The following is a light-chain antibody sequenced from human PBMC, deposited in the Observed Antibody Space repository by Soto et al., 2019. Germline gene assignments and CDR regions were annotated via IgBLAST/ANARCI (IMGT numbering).Light chain of an antibody. V-gene: IGKV1-33*01. Sequence: DIPMTQSPSSLSASVGDRVTITCQASQEISNYLNWYQQKPGKAPKLLIYDASNLETGVPSRFSGSGSGTDFTFTISSLHPEDIATYYCQQYDNLPYTFGQGTKLEIK. J-gene: IGKJ2*01. CDR3: QQYDNLPYT. CDR1: QEISNY. CDR2: DAS.